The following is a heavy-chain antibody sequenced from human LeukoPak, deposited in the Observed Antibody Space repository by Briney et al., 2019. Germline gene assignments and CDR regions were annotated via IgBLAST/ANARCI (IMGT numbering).Heavy chain of an antibody. CDR3: AKDGITLFGVATMFSFLDV. D-gene: IGHD3-3*01. CDR1: GFTFDSYA. Sequence: GALLLSFLASGFTFDSYAMTWVRPAPGKGLEWVSSVTGSGTFTYYADSVKGRFTISRDNSKSTLDLQMSSLRVEDTAVYYCAKDGITLFGVATMFSFLDVWGRGTTVTVSS. V-gene: IGHV3-23*01. CDR2: VTGSGTFT. J-gene: IGHJ6*04.